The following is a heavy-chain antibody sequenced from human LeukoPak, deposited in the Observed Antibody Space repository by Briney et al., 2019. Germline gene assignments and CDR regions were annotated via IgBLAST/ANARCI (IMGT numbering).Heavy chain of an antibody. J-gene: IGHJ4*02. Sequence: GGSLRLSCAASGFTFSTYAMSWVRQAPGKGLEWVSAISGSGGSTYYADSVKGRFTISRDNSKNTLYLQMNSLRAEGTAVYYCAKGALYSYAFYGGQGTLVTVSS. CDR3: AKGALYSYAFY. D-gene: IGHD5-18*01. V-gene: IGHV3-23*01. CDR1: GFTFSTYA. CDR2: ISGSGGST.